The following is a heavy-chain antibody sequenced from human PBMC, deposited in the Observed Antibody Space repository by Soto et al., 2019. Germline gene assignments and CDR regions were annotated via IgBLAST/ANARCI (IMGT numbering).Heavy chain of an antibody. CDR2: MNPNSGNT. J-gene: IGHJ3*02. CDR3: ARIRVWHDYGDFRAIHAFDI. CDR1: GYTFTSYD. V-gene: IGHV1-8*01. Sequence: ASVKVSCKASGYTFTSYDINWVRQATGQGLEWMGWMNPNSGNTGYAQKFQGRVTMTRNTSISTAYMELSSLRSEDTAVYYCARIRVWHDYGDFRAIHAFDIWGQGTMVTVSS. D-gene: IGHD4-17*01.